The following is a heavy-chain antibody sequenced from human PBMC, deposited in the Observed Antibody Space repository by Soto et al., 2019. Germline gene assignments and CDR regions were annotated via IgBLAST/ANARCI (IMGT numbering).Heavy chain of an antibody. J-gene: IGHJ4*02. CDR1: GGTFSSYA. CDR2: IIPIFGTA. D-gene: IGHD3-3*01. V-gene: IGHV1-69*13. CDR3: ARALYPSRSYYDFWSGYSD. Sequence: ASVKVSCKASGGTFSSYAISWVRQAPGQGLEWMGGIIPIFGTANYAQKFQGRVTITADESTSTAYMELSSLRSEDTAVYYCARALYPSRSYYDFWSGYSDWGQGTLVTVSS.